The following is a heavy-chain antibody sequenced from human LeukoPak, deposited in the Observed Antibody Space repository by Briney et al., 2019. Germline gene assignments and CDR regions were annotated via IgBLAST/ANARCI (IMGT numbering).Heavy chain of an antibody. J-gene: IGHJ4*02. CDR1: GGSFSGYY. CDR3: ARGGWNKFDY. Sequence: SETLSLTCAVYGGSFSGYYWSWIRQPPGKGLEWIGFIFYSGTTNYNPSLKSRVTISVDTSENQFSLKLSSVTAADTAVYYCARGGWNKFDYWGQGTLVTVSS. D-gene: IGHD3-22*01. V-gene: IGHV4-59*01. CDR2: IFYSGTT.